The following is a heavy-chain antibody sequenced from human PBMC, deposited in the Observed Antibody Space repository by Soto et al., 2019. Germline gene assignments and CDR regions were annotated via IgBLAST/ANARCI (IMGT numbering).Heavy chain of an antibody. CDR2: INHSGST. CDR1: GGSFSGYY. V-gene: IGHV4-34*01. J-gene: IGHJ5*02. CDR3: ARGGNYYGSGSYYGWFDP. Sequence: SETLSLTFAVYGGSFSGYYWSWIRQPPGKGLEWIGEINHSGSTNYNPSLKSRVTISVDTSKNQFSLKLSSVTAADTAVYYCARGGNYYGSGSYYGWFDPWGQGTLVTVSS. D-gene: IGHD3-10*01.